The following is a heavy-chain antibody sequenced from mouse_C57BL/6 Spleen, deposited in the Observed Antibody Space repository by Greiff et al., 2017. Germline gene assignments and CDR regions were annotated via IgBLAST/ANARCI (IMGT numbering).Heavy chain of an antibody. Sequence: QVQLQQPGAELVMPGASVKLSCKASGYTFTSYWMHWVKQRPGQGLEWIGEIDPSDSYTNYNQKFKGKSTLTVDKSSSTAYMQLSSLTSEDSAVYYCARRGYDGNPHYYAMEYWGQGTSVTVSS. CDR2: IDPSDSYT. V-gene: IGHV1-69*01. J-gene: IGHJ4*01. D-gene: IGHD2-3*01. CDR3: ARRGYDGNPHYYAMEY. CDR1: GYTFTSYW.